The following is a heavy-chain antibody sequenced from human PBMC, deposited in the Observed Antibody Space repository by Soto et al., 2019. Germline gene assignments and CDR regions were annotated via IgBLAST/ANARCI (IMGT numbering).Heavy chain of an antibody. V-gene: IGHV5-10-1*01. D-gene: IGHD6-19*01. J-gene: IGHJ6*02. CDR2: IDPSDSYT. CDR3: ARDPSQWLVPYYYGMDV. CDR1: GYSCTSYW. Sequence: PGESLKISCKGSGYSCTSYWISWVRQMPGKGLEWMGRIDPSDSYTNYSPSFQGHVTISADKSISTAYLQWSSLKASDTAVYYCARDPSQWLVPYYYGMDVWGQGTTVTVSS.